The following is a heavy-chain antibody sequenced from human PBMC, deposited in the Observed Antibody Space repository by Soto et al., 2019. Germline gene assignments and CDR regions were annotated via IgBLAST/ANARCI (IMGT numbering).Heavy chain of an antibody. Sequence: QVQLQESGPGLVKPSETLSLTCTVSGDSISNYYWTWIRQPPGKGLEWIGYIHSSGSTNYNPSFKRRVTLSVETSKTDFSLRLSSVTAAATAVYYCARFGRGDSYYGMDVWGQGSTVTVSS. CDR2: IHSSGST. D-gene: IGHD3-10*01. CDR1: GDSISNYY. V-gene: IGHV4-59*01. J-gene: IGHJ6*02. CDR3: ARFGRGDSYYGMDV.